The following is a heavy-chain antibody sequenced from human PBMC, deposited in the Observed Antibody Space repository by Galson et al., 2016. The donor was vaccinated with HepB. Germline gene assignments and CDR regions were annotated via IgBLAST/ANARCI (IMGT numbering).Heavy chain of an antibody. J-gene: IGHJ4*02. Sequence: SLRLSCAASGFTFSNYAMSWVRQAPGEGLEWVSGISGTGGTTYYAYSVKGRFTISRDNSKNTLYLRMNSLRAEDTAVYYCAKGDDFWSGYYGGLWGQGTLVTVSS. D-gene: IGHD3-3*01. CDR1: GFTFSNYA. CDR3: AKGDDFWSGYYGGL. V-gene: IGHV3-23*01. CDR2: ISGTGGTT.